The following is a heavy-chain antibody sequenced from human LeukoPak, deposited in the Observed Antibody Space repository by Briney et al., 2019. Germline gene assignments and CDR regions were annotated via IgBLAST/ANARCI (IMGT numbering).Heavy chain of an antibody. CDR1: GFTFSNSA. D-gene: IGHD5-12*01. J-gene: IGHJ4*02. Sequence: GGSLRLSCAASGFTFSNSAMSWVRQAPGKGLEWVSAISGSGGSTYYADSVKGRFTISRDNSKNTLYLQMNSLRAEDTAVYYCAKALGGHRQWLRSLVFDYWGQGTLVTVSS. CDR2: ISGSGGST. V-gene: IGHV3-23*01. CDR3: AKALGGHRQWLRSLVFDY.